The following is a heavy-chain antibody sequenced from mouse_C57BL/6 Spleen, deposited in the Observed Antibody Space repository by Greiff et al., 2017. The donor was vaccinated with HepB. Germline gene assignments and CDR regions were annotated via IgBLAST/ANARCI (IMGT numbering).Heavy chain of an antibody. D-gene: IGHD2-3*01. CDR2: IDPSDSYT. J-gene: IGHJ3*01. CDR3: ARDGYYLAWFAY. V-gene: IGHV1-50*01. Sequence: QVQLKQPGAELVKPGASVKLSCKASGYTFTSYWMQWVKQRPGQGLEWIGEIDPSDSYTNYNQKFKGKATLTVDTSSSTAYMQLSSLTSEDSAVYYCARDGYYLAWFAYWGQGTLVTVSA. CDR1: GYTFTSYW.